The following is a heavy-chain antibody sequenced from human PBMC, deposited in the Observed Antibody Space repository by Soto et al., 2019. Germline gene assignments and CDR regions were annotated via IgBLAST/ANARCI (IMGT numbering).Heavy chain of an antibody. CDR3: TRGATRDFLSGYYSDYYYYGMDV. V-gene: IGHV3-49*04. J-gene: IGHJ6*02. CDR2: IRSKAYGGTT. CDR1: GFTFGDYA. Sequence: PGGSLRLSCTASGFTFGDYAMSRVRQAPGKGLEWVGFIRSKAYGGTTEYAASVKGRFTISRDDSKSIAYLQMNSLKTEDTAVYYCTRGATRDFLSGYYSDYYYYGMDVWGQGTTVTVSS. D-gene: IGHD3-3*01.